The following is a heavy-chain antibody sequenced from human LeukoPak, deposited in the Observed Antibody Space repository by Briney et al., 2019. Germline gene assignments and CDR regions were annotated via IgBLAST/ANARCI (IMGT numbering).Heavy chain of an antibody. CDR1: RDSISSFY. Sequence: SETLSLTCTVSRDSISSFYWSWIRQPPGKGLEWIGSIYYSGNTYYNASVKSRVTISIDSSKNQFSLMLSSVTAADTAVYYCARQTGSGLFTLPGGQGTLVTVSS. J-gene: IGHJ4*02. V-gene: IGHV4-39*01. D-gene: IGHD3/OR15-3a*01. CDR2: IYYSGNT. CDR3: ARQTGSGLFTLP.